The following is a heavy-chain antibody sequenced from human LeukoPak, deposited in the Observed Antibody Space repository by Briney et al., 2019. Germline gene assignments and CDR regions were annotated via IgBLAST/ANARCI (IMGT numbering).Heavy chain of an antibody. Sequence: EASVKVSCKASGYTFTSYGISWVRQAPGQGLEWMGWISAYNGNTNYAQKLQGRVTMTTDTSTSTAYMELRSLRSDDTAVYYCARDPFGGTVTTSRPDYYYYYMDVWGKGTTVTVSS. CDR2: ISAYNGNT. D-gene: IGHD4-17*01. CDR3: ARDPFGGTVTTSRPDYYYYYMDV. V-gene: IGHV1-18*01. J-gene: IGHJ6*03. CDR1: GYTFTSYG.